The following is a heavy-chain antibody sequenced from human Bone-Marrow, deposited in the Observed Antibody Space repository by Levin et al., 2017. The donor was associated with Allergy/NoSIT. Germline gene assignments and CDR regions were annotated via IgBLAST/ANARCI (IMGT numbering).Heavy chain of an antibody. V-gene: IGHV4-61*02. CDR2: IYTSGNI. J-gene: IGHJ5*02. D-gene: IGHD2-2*02. Sequence: SQTLSLPCTVSGASIRSGDDYWSWIRQPAGKGLEWIGRIYTSGNINYHPSLKRRVTISVDTSKNQISLKLSSVTAADTAMYYCARHTFSDRFDPWGLGILVTVSS. CDR1: GASIRSGDDY. CDR3: ARHTFSDRFDP.